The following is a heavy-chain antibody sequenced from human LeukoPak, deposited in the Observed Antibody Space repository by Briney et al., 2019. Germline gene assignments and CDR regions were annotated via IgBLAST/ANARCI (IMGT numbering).Heavy chain of an antibody. CDR3: ARDRYFAY. J-gene: IGHJ4*02. Sequence: ASETLSLTCTVSGGSISSSSYYWGWIRQPPGKGLEWIGSIYYSGSTYYNPSLKSRVTISVDTSKNQFSLKLSSLTAADAAVYYCARDRYFAYWGQGTLVTVSS. CDR2: IYYSGST. V-gene: IGHV4-39*07. CDR1: GGSISSSSYY.